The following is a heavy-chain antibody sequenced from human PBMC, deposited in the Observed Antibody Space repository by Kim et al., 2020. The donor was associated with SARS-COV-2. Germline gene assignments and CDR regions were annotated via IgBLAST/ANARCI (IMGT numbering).Heavy chain of an antibody. V-gene: IGHV1-3*01. D-gene: IGHD3-3*02. J-gene: IGHJ4*02. Sequence: TKYSKKLQGRVTITRDTTANTAYMELSSLRSEDTAIYYCARSPAISAFNDYWGQGTLVTVSS. CDR2: T. CDR3: ARSPAISAFNDY.